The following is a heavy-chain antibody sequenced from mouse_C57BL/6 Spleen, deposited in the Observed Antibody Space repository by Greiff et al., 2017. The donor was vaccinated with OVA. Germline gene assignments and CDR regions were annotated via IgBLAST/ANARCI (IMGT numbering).Heavy chain of an antibody. CDR1: GYAFSSSW. J-gene: IGHJ4*01. CDR3: ARTGPYYYAMDY. D-gene: IGHD4-1*01. V-gene: IGHV1-82*01. Sequence: VQLQQSGPELVKPGASVKISCKASGYAFSSSWMNWVKQRPGKGLEWIGRIYPGDGDTNYNGKFKGKATLTADKSSSTAYMQLSSLTSEDSAVYCCARTGPYYYAMDYWGQGTSVTVSS. CDR2: IYPGDGDT.